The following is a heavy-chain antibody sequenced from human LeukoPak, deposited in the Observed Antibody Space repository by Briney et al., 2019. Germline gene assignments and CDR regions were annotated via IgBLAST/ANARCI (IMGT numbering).Heavy chain of an antibody. Sequence: PGGSLRLSCAASGFPVSSNYMSWVRQAPGQGLEWGSVIYSGGSTYYADSVKGRFTISRDNSKNTLYLQMNSLRAEDTAVYYCARDGSPDAFDIWGQGTMVTVSS. CDR1: GFPVSSNY. D-gene: IGHD5-12*01. J-gene: IGHJ3*02. CDR2: IYSGGST. CDR3: ARDGSPDAFDI. V-gene: IGHV3-53*01.